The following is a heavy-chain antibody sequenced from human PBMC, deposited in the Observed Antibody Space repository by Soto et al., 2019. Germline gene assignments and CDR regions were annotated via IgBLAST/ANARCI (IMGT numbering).Heavy chain of an antibody. CDR3: AREPHLLRFLEWLPAVEYNWFDP. V-gene: IGHV3-7*01. Sequence: PGGSLRLSCAASGFTFSSYWMSWVRQAPGKGLEWVANIKQDGSEKYYVDSVKGRFTISRDNAKNSLYLQMNSLRAEDTAVYYCAREPHLLRFLEWLPAVEYNWFDPWGQGTLVTVSS. D-gene: IGHD3-3*01. CDR1: GFTFSSYW. CDR2: IKQDGSEK. J-gene: IGHJ5*02.